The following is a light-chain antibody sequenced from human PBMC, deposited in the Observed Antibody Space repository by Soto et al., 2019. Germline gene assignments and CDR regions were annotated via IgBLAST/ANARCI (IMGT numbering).Light chain of an antibody. CDR2: EVS. Sequence: QSALTQPASVSGSPGQSITISCTGTSSDVGSYNLVSWYQQHPGKAPKLMIYEVSKRPSGVSNRFSGSKSGNTASLTISGLQAVDEADYFCCSYAGSSTDVFGTGTKLTVL. J-gene: IGLJ1*01. CDR3: CSYAGSSTDV. CDR1: SSDVGSYNL. V-gene: IGLV2-23*02.